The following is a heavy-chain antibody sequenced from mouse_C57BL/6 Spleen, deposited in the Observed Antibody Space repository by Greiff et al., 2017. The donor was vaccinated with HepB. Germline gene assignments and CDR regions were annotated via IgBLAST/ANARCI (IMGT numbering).Heavy chain of an antibody. CDR3: TRSEDYYAMDY. Sequence: QVQLQQSGAELVRPGASVTLSCKASGYTFTDYEMHWVKQTPVHGLEWIGAIDPETGGTAYNQKFQGKAILTADKSSSTAYMELRSLTSEDSAVYYCTRSEDYYAMDYWGPGTSVTVSS. CDR1: GYTFTDYE. J-gene: IGHJ4*01. CDR2: IDPETGGT. V-gene: IGHV1-15*01.